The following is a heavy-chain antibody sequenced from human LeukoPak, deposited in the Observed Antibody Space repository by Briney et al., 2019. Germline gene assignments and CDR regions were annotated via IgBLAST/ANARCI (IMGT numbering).Heavy chain of an antibody. J-gene: IGHJ6*03. CDR2: IYTSGST. D-gene: IGHD3-3*01. Sequence: SETLSLTCTVSGGSINSYYWSWIRQPAGKGLEWIGRIYTSGSTNYNPSLKSRVTMSVDTSKNQFSLKLSSVTAADTAVYYCARDPHYDFWSGRGYYMDVWGKGTTVTVSS. CDR1: GGSINSYY. CDR3: ARDPHYDFWSGRGYYMDV. V-gene: IGHV4-4*07.